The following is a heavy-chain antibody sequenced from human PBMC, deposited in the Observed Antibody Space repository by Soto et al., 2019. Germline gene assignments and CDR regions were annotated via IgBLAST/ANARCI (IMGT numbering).Heavy chain of an antibody. CDR2: ISYDGSNK. CDR3: ANGKALYYYDSSGYWDAFDI. Sequence: LRLSCAASGFTFSSYGMHWVRQAPGKGLEWVAVISYDGSNKYYADSVKGRFTISRDNSKNTLYLQMNSLRAEDTAVYYCANGKALYYYDSSGYWDAFDIWGQGTMVTVSS. J-gene: IGHJ3*02. CDR1: GFTFSSYG. V-gene: IGHV3-30*18. D-gene: IGHD3-22*01.